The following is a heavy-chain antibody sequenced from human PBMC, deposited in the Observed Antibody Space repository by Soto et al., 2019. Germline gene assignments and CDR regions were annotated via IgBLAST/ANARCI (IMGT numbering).Heavy chain of an antibody. CDR1: GGTFSSYA. V-gene: IGHV1-69*06. Sequence: QVQLVQSGAQVKKPGSSVKVSCKASGGTFSSYAISWVRQPPGQGLEWMGGIIPIFGTANYAQKFQGRVTITADKSTSTAYMELSSLRSEDTAVYYCAREGTVWSGYPQLLNWFDPWGQGTLVTVSS. D-gene: IGHD3-3*01. CDR3: AREGTVWSGYPQLLNWFDP. J-gene: IGHJ5*02. CDR2: IIPIFGTA.